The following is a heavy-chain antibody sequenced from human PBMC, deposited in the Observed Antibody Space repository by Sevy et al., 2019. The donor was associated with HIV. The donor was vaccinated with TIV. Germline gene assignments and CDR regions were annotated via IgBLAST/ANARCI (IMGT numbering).Heavy chain of an antibody. D-gene: IGHD3-10*02. V-gene: IGHV3-48*03. CDR2: ITTRGGTI. J-gene: IGHJ4*02. CDR3: ARVSYYYVPGVYLDF. Sequence: GGSLRLSCVASGFNFNNYEMNWVCQAPGKGLEWVSYITTRGGTIYYADSVKGRFTISRDNAKNSLYLQMNSLRAEDTAVYYCARVSYYYVPGVYLDFWGQGTLVTVSS. CDR1: GFNFNNYE.